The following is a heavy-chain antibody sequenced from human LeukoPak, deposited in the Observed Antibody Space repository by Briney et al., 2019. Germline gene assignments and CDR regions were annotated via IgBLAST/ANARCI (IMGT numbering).Heavy chain of an antibody. CDR1: GGSISSSNW. Sequence: PSGTLSLTCAVSGGSISSSNWWSWVRQPPGKGLEWIGEIYHSGSTNYNPSLKSRVTISVDTSKNQFSLKLSSVTAADTAVYYCARVLYIVATIDAFDIWGQGTMVTVSS. V-gene: IGHV4-4*02. CDR2: IYHSGST. CDR3: ARVLYIVATIDAFDI. D-gene: IGHD5-12*01. J-gene: IGHJ3*02.